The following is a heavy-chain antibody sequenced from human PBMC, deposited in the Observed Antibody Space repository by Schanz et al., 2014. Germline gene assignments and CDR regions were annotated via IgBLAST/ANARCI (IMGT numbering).Heavy chain of an antibody. CDR2: ITTAGTKM. CDR3: AKGRFGELSAFDI. D-gene: IGHD3-10*01. Sequence: QVHLLESGGGLVEPGGSLRLSCAASGFSFSSYSMHWVRQAPGKGLEWVAAITTAGTKMYYADSVRGRFTVSRDNSKNTLYLQMNSLRAEDTAVYYCAKGRFGELSAFDIWGQGTMVTVSS. V-gene: IGHV3-30-3*01. CDR1: GFSFSSYS. J-gene: IGHJ3*02.